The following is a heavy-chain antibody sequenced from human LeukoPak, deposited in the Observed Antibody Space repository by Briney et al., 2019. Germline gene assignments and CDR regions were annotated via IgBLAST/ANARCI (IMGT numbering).Heavy chain of an antibody. CDR3: ARGGCSGGGCYSGGRSWFDP. D-gene: IGHD2-15*01. CDR1: GGSIRSSY. CDR2: FYYSGST. Sequence: PSETLSLTCTVSGGSIRSSYWSWIRQPPGKGLEWIGYFYYSGSTNHNPFLKSRVTISVDTSKNQFSLKLSSVTAADTAVYYCARGGCSGGGCYSGGRSWFDPWGQGTLVTVSS. V-gene: IGHV4-59*01. J-gene: IGHJ5*02.